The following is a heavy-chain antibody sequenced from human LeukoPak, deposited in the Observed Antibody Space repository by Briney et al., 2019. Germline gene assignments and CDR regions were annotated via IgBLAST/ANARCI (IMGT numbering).Heavy chain of an antibody. V-gene: IGHV1-46*01. CDR3: ARVPAPIVVVPAAIENYYYMDV. J-gene: IGHJ6*03. D-gene: IGHD2-2*01. CDR2: INPSGGST. CDR1: GYTFTSYY. Sequence: ASVKVSCKASGYTFTSYYMHWVRQAPGQGLEWMGIINPSGGSTSYAQKFQGRVTMTRDTSTSPVYMELSSLRSEDTAVYYCARVPAPIVVVPAAIENYYYMDVWGKGTTVTVSS.